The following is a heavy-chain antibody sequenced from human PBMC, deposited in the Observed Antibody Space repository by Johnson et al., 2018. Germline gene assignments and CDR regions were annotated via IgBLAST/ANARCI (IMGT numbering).Heavy chain of an antibody. CDR2: MNPNRGNT. D-gene: IGHD3-22*01. V-gene: IGHV1-8*01. J-gene: IGHJ6*03. CDR1: GYTFTSYD. Sequence: QVQLVQSGAEVKKPGASVKVSCKASGYTFTSYDINWVRQATGQGLEWMGWMNPNRGNTGYAQKFQGRVTMTRNTSISTAYMDLGSLRSEDTAVYYCTRHKAQYDSRGSDYYYYYMDVWGKGTTVTGSS. CDR3: TRHKAQYDSRGSDYYYYYMDV.